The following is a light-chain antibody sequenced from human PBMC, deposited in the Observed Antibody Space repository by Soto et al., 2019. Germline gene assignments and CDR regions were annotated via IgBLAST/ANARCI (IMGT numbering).Light chain of an antibody. V-gene: IGKV3-20*01. CDR2: GAS. CDR1: QSVSNNY. Sequence: EIVLTQSPGTLSLSPGERATLSCRASQSVSNNYLAWYQQKPGQAPRLLIYGASNRATAIPDRFSGSGSGTDFTLTISRLGAEDFAVYYCQRYGSSGTFGQGTKVEIK. CDR3: QRYGSSGT. J-gene: IGKJ1*01.